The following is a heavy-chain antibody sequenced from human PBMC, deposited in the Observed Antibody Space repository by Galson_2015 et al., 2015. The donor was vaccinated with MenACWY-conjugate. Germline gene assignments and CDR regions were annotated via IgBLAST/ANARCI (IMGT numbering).Heavy chain of an antibody. J-gene: IGHJ4*02. CDR2: IHPGDSDI. CDR1: GYSFTNYW. CDR3: ARGGSPFDY. Sequence: QSGAEVKKAGESLKISCKGSGYSFTNYWIGWVRQMPGKGLEWMGMIHPGDSDIRYSPSFQGQVSISADKSITTAYLQWSSLKASDSAIYYCARGGSPFDYSGQGTVVTVSS. V-gene: IGHV5-51*01. D-gene: IGHD5-12*01.